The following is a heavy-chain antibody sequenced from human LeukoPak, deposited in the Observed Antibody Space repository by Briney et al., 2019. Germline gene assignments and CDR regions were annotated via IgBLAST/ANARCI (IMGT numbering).Heavy chain of an antibody. CDR1: GGSISSGGYY. CDR3: ARSRAFNSGAFDP. V-gene: IGHV4-31*03. Sequence: SQTLSLTCTVSGGSISSGGYYWSWIRQHPGKGLGWIGYIYYSGSTYYNPSLKSRVTISVDTSKNQFSLRLNSVTAADTAVYYCARSRAFNSGAFDPWGQGSLVTVSS. CDR2: IYYSGST. J-gene: IGHJ5*02. D-gene: IGHD1-26*01.